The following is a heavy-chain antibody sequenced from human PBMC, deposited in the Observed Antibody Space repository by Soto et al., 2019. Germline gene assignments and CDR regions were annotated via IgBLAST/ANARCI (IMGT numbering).Heavy chain of an antibody. Sequence: PGGSLRLSCAASGFTFSGYSMNWVRQAPGKGLEWVSSISSSSSYIYYADSVKGRFTISRDNAKNSLYLQMNSLRAEDTAVYYCARPGSPAAGRVGWFDPWGQGTLVTVSS. D-gene: IGHD6-13*01. J-gene: IGHJ5*02. CDR1: GFTFSGYS. CDR2: ISSSSSYI. CDR3: ARPGSPAAGRVGWFDP. V-gene: IGHV3-21*01.